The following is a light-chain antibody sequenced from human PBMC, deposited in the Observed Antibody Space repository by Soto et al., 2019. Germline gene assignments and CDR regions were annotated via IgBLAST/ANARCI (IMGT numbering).Light chain of an antibody. Sequence: EIVLTQSPGTLSLSPGERATLSCRASQTVSSAYLGWYQQKPGQAPRLLIYGTSSRATGIPDRFSGSGSGTDFTLTISRLESEDFAVYYCQQYDSFPLIAFGQGTRLEIK. CDR3: QQYDSFPLIA. CDR1: QTVSSAY. J-gene: IGKJ5*01. CDR2: GTS. V-gene: IGKV3-20*01.